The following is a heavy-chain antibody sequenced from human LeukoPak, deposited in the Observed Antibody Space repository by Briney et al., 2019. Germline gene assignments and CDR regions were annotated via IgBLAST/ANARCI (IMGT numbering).Heavy chain of an antibody. J-gene: IGHJ6*04. CDR1: GGSFSGYY. CDR2: INHSGST. D-gene: IGHD3-10*01. CDR3: ARGNYGSWLSDYCYYYGMDV. V-gene: IGHV4-34*01. Sequence: SETLSLTCAVYGGSFSGYYWSWIRQPPGKGLEWIGEINHSGSTNYNPSLKSRVTISVDTSKNQFSLKLSSVTAADTAVYYCARGNYGSWLSDYCYYYGMDVWGKGTTVTVSS.